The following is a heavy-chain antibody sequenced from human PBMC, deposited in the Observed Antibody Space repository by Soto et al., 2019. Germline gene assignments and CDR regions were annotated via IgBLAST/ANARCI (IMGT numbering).Heavy chain of an antibody. CDR3: ARGITIFGVVRTYYYMDV. CDR1: GYTFTSYD. Sequence: ASVKVSCKASGYTFTSYDINWVRQVTEQGLEWMGWMNPNSGNTGYAQKFQGRVTMTRNTSISTAYMELSSLRSEDTAVYYCARGITIFGVVRTYYYMDVWGKGTTVTVSS. J-gene: IGHJ6*03. D-gene: IGHD3-3*01. CDR2: MNPNSGNT. V-gene: IGHV1-8*01.